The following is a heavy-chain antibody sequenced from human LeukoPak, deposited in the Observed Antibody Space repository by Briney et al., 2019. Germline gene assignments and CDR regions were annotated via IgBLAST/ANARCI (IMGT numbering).Heavy chain of an antibody. CDR3: ARVLEQWTEYLVLDYGMDV. CDR2: ISAYIGNT. V-gene: IGHV1-18*01. Sequence: VASVKVSCKASGYTFTSYGISWVRQAPGQGLEWMGWISAYIGNTNYAQKLQGRVTMTTDTSTSTAYMELRSLRSDDTAVYYCARVLEQWTEYLVLDYGMDVWGQGTTVTVSS. J-gene: IGHJ6*02. CDR1: GYTFTSYG. D-gene: IGHD6-19*01.